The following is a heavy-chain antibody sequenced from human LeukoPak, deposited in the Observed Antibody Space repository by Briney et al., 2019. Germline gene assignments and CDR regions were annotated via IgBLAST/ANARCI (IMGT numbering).Heavy chain of an antibody. J-gene: IGHJ5*02. CDR2: ISGSGGTT. Sequence: GGSLRLSCAASEFTFSSFAMSWVRQAPGKGLEWLSAISGSGGTTYYADSVKGRFTISRDNSKNTLYLQMNSLRAEDTAVYYCAKDRDWFDPWGQGTLVTVSS. CDR3: AKDRDWFDP. V-gene: IGHV3-23*01. CDR1: EFTFSSFA.